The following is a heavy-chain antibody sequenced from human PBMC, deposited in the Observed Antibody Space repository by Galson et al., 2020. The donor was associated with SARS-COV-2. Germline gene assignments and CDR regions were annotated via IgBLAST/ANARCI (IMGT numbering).Heavy chain of an antibody. D-gene: IGHD2-2*03. Sequence: ETSETRSLTCSISGASLSSDFWSWIRQPPGKGLEWIGFMYYIGRSNNNPSLKSRVTISVDMSKSHLSLELRSVTAADTAVYYCVRHGYCSSGSCSANDAFHIWGQGTMVTVSS. CDR3: VRHGYCSSGSCSANDAFHI. CDR1: GASLSSDF. CDR2: MYYIGRS. J-gene: IGHJ3*02. V-gene: IGHV4-59*08.